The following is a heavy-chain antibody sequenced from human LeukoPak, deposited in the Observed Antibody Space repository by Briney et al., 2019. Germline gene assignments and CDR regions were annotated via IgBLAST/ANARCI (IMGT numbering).Heavy chain of an antibody. V-gene: IGHV3-30-3*01. CDR2: ISYDGSNK. CDR1: GFTFNTYA. CDR3: ARVGTVVHFDY. Sequence: PGGSLRLSCAASGFTFNTYAMHWVRQAPGKGLEWVAVISYDGSNKYYADSVKGRFTISRDNSKNTLYLQMNSLRAEDTAVYYCARVGTVVHFDYWGQGTLVTVSS. J-gene: IGHJ4*02. D-gene: IGHD4-23*01.